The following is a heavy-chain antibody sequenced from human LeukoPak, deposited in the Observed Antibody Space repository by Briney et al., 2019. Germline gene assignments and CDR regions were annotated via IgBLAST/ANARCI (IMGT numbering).Heavy chain of an antibody. CDR3: AREPSGSGGYDY. J-gene: IGHJ4*02. D-gene: IGHD3-10*01. CDR2: ISPNSGGT. V-gene: IGHV1-2*02. Sequence: SVTVSCKASGFTFSGYYMHWVRQAPGQGLEWMAWISPNSGGTNYVQKFQGRVTVTRDTSISTDYMEISGLTSDDTALYYCAREPSGSGGYDYWGQGTLVTVSS. CDR1: GFTFSGYY.